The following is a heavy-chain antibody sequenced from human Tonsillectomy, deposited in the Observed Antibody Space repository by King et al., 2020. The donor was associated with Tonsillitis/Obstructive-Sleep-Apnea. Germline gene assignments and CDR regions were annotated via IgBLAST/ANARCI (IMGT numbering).Heavy chain of an antibody. V-gene: IGHV3-48*03. CDR3: AREAENYYGMDV. CDR1: GFTFRSYE. CDR2: ITNSGSII. J-gene: IGHJ6*02. Sequence: VQLVESGGGLVQPGGSLRLSCAASGFTFRSYEMNWVRQAPGKGLEWISYITNSGSIIYYADSVKGRFTISRDNTKNSLYLQMNSLRAADTAVYYCAREAENYYGMDVWGQGTTVTVSS. D-gene: IGHD6-19*01.